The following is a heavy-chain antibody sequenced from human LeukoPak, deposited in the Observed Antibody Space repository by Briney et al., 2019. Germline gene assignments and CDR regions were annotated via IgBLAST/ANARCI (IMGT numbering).Heavy chain of an antibody. CDR2: ISYDGSNK. CDR3: AKDQYERRWLQLSADY. V-gene: IGHV3-30*18. J-gene: IGHJ4*02. CDR1: GFTFSSYG. D-gene: IGHD5-24*01. Sequence: PGGSLRLSCAASGFTFSSYGMHWVRQAPGKGLEWVAVISYDGSNKYYADSVKGRFTISRDNSKNTLYLQMNSLRAEDTAVYYCAKDQYERRWLQLSADYWGQGTLVTVSS.